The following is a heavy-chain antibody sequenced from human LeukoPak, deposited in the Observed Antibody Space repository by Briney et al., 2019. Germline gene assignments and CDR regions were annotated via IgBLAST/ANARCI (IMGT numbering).Heavy chain of an antibody. V-gene: IGHV3-23*01. Sequence: PGGSLRLSCAASGFTFSSYAMSWVRQAPEKGLEWVSTISGSGGGTYYADSVKGRFTISRDDSKNTLYLQMNSLRAEDTAVYYCVNLEITMIRGPWGQGTLVTVSS. CDR3: VNLEITMIRGP. J-gene: IGHJ5*02. D-gene: IGHD3-10*01. CDR1: GFTFSSYA. CDR2: ISGSGGGT.